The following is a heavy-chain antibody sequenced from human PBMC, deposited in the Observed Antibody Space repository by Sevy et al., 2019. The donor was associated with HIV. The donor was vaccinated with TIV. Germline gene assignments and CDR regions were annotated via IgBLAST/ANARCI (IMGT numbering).Heavy chain of an antibody. D-gene: IGHD1-1*01. V-gene: IGHV3-23*01. Sequence: GGSLRLSCAASGFTFSSYAMSWVRQAPGKGLEWVSAISDSGGSTYYADSVKGRFTISRDNSKNTLYLQMNSLRAEDTAVYYCAKGSGSPSTLDYWGQGTLVTVSS. CDR1: GFTFSSYA. CDR3: AKGSGSPSTLDY. CDR2: ISDSGGST. J-gene: IGHJ4*02.